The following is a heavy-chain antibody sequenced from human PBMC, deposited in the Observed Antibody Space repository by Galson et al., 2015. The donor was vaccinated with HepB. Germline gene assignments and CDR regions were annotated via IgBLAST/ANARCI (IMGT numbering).Heavy chain of an antibody. CDR2: INPSTGRV. CDR1: GYTLTSYY. CDR3: ARSPGYYDSSGYYWGHFDY. D-gene: IGHD3-22*01. Sequence: SVKVSCKASGYTLTSYYIHWVRQAPGQGLEWMGLINPSTGRVSYAQKFQGRVTMTRDTSTSTVYMELSSLRSEDTAVYYCARSPGYYDSSGYYWGHFDYWGQGTLVTVSS. J-gene: IGHJ4*02. V-gene: IGHV1-46*01.